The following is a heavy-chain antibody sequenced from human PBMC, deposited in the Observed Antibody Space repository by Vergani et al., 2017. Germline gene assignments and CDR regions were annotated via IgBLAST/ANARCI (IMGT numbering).Heavy chain of an antibody. CDR2: ISWNSGSI. D-gene: IGHD3-3*01. Sequence: EVQLVESGGGLVQPGRSLRLSCAASGFTFDDYAMHWVRQAPGKGLEWVSGISWNSGSIGYADSVKGRFTISRDNAKNSLYLQMNSLRAEYTALYYCAKELGDFWGGTRGYYYGMDVWGQGTTVTVSS. CDR3: AKELGDFWGGTRGYYYGMDV. J-gene: IGHJ6*01. CDR1: GFTFDDYA. V-gene: IGHV3-9*01.